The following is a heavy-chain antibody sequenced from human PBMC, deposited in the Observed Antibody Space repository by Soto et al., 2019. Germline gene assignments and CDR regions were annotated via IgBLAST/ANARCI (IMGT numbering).Heavy chain of an antibody. CDR3: AKDNFWFGELSMDY. D-gene: IGHD3-10*01. CDR2: ISYDGSNK. CDR1: GFTFSSYG. V-gene: IGHV3-30*18. Sequence: GGSLRLSCAASGFTFSSYGMHWVRQAPGKGLEWVAVISYDGSNKYYADSVKGRFTISRDNSKNTLYLQMNSLRAEDTAVYYCAKDNFWFGELSMDYWGQGTLVTVSS. J-gene: IGHJ4*02.